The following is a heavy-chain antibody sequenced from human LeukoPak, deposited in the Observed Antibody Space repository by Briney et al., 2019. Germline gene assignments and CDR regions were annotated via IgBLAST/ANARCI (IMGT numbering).Heavy chain of an antibody. V-gene: IGHV3-66*01. Sequence: GGSLRLSCAASGFTVSSNYMSWVRQAPGKGLEWVSVIYSGGSTYYADSVKGRFTISRDNSKNTLYLQMNSLRAEDTAVYYCASITMVRGVIITFDYWSQGTLVTVSS. CDR1: GFTVSSNY. J-gene: IGHJ4*02. D-gene: IGHD3-10*01. CDR2: IYSGGST. CDR3: ASITMVRGVIITFDY.